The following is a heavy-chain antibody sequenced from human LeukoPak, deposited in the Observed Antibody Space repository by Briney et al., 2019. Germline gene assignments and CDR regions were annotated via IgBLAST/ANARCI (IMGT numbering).Heavy chain of an antibody. CDR3: ARDGGWSGPYYFDY. J-gene: IGHJ4*02. V-gene: IGHV4-39*07. Sequence: PSETLSLTCTVSGGSISSSSYYWGWIRQPPGKGLEWIGSIYYSGSTYYNPSLKSRVTISVDTSKNQFSLKLSSVTAADTAVYYCARDGGWSGPYYFDYWGQGTLVTVSS. CDR1: GGSISSSSYY. CDR2: IYYSGST. D-gene: IGHD3-3*01.